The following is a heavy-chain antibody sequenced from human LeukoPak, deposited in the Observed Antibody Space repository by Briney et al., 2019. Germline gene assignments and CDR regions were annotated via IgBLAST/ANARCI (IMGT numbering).Heavy chain of an antibody. J-gene: IGHJ6*03. CDR1: GFTFSSYA. CDR2: IWDSGGST. V-gene: IGHV3-23*01. CDR3: ATTETSGSYGLYYYYYMDV. D-gene: IGHD5-18*01. Sequence: GGSLRLSCAASGFTFSSYAMSWVRQAPGKGLEWVSAIWDSGGSTYYADSVKGRFTISRDNSKSTLYLQMNSLRSEDTAVYYCATTETSGSYGLYYYYYMDVWGKGTTVTVSS.